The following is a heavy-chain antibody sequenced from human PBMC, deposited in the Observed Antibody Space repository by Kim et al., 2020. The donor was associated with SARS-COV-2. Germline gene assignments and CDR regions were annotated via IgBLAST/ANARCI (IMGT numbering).Heavy chain of an antibody. CDR2: IKQDGSEK. V-gene: IGHV3-7*03. CDR1: GFTFSSYW. Sequence: GGSLRLSCAASGFTFSSYWMSWVRQAPGKGLEWVANIKQDGSEKYYVDSVKGRFTISRDNAKNSLYLQMNSLRAEDTAVYYCARDSSYYGSGSFSDGMDVWGQGTTVTVSS. D-gene: IGHD3-10*01. J-gene: IGHJ6*02. CDR3: ARDSSYYGSGSFSDGMDV.